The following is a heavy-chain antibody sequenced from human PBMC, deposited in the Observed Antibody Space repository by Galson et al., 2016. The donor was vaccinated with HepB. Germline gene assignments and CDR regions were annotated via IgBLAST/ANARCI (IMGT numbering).Heavy chain of an antibody. CDR1: GFTFSNNG. Sequence: SLRLSCAASGFTFSNNGMHWVRQAPGKGLEWVAVIWYDGSNKYYAGSVKGRFTIPRDNSKNTLYLQMNRLRAEDTAVYYCARDGYVWGSYRPSRYYHYYMDVWGKGTTVTVSS. J-gene: IGHJ6*03. V-gene: IGHV3-33*01. CDR2: IWYDGSNK. D-gene: IGHD3-16*02. CDR3: ARDGYVWGSYRPSRYYHYYMDV.